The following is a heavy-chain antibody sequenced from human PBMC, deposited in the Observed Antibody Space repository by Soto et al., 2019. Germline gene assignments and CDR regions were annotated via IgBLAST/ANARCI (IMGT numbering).Heavy chain of an antibody. Sequence: PGGSLRLSCTASGFTFGDYAMSWVRQAPGKGLEWVGFIRSKAYGGTTEYAASVKGRFTISRDDSKSIAYLQMNSLKTEDTAVYYCTRAGVVPAEGPWYFDLWGRGTLVTAPQ. CDR2: IRSKAYGGTT. J-gene: IGHJ2*01. CDR1: GFTFGDYA. D-gene: IGHD2-2*01. V-gene: IGHV3-49*04. CDR3: TRAGVVPAEGPWYFDL.